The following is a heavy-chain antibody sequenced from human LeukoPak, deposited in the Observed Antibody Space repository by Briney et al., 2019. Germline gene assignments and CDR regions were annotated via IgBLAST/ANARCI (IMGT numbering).Heavy chain of an antibody. V-gene: IGHV4-4*07. CDR1: GGSISSYC. CDR3: ARGPMIVPAARAYYYYYMDV. D-gene: IGHD2-2*01. J-gene: IGHJ6*03. CDR2: IYTSGST. Sequence: ASETLSLTCTVSGGSISSYCWSWIRQPAGKGLEWIGRIYTSGSTNYNPSLKSRVTMSVDTSKNQFSLKLSSVTAADTAVYYCARGPMIVPAARAYYYYYMDVWGKGTTVTVSS.